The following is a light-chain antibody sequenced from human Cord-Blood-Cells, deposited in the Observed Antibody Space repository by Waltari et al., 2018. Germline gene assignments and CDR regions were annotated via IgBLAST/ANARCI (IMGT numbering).Light chain of an antibody. V-gene: IGKV3-20*01. CDR3: QQYGSSPWT. CDR2: GAS. J-gene: IGKJ1*01. Sequence: IVLTQSPGTLSLSPGERATLSCRASQSVSSSYLAWYQQKPGQAPRLLIYGASSRATGIPDRFSGSGSGTDFTLTISRLEPEDFAVYYCQQYGSSPWTFGQG. CDR1: QSVSSSY.